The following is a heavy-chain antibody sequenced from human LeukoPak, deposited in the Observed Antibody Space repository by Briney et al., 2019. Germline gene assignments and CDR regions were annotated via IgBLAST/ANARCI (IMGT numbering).Heavy chain of an antibody. CDR1: GFTFSDYY. V-gene: IGHV3-11*01. Sequence: GGSLRLSCAASGFTFSDYYMSWIRQAPGKGLEWVSYISSSGSTIYYADSVKGRFTISRDNAKNSLYLRMNSLSAEDTAVYYCARGVTQYYYDSSGYYSDYWGQGTLVTVSS. J-gene: IGHJ4*02. CDR2: ISSSGSTI. D-gene: IGHD3-22*01. CDR3: ARGVTQYYYDSSGYYSDY.